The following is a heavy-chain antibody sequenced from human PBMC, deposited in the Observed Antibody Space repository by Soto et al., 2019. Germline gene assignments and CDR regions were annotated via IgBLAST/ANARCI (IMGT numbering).Heavy chain of an antibody. Sequence: PGGSLKISCKGSGYSFTSYWISWVRQMPGKGLEWMGRIDPSDSYTNYSPSFQGHVTISADKSISAAYLQWSSLKASDTAMYYCASSTGGDDVAYYYGMDVWGQGTTVTVSS. V-gene: IGHV5-10-1*01. J-gene: IGHJ6*02. CDR1: GYSFTSYW. CDR3: ASSTGGDDVAYYYGMDV. D-gene: IGHD2-2*01. CDR2: IDPSDSYT.